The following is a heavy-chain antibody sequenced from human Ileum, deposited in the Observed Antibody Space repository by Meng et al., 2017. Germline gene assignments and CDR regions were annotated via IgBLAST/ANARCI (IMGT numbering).Heavy chain of an antibody. Sequence: HLQLQESGSGLVTSSQTLSLTCTVSGCSISSSAYSWTWIRQPPGKGLEWIGYIYQVGSTNYNPSLKSRVTIFVDTSKNQFSLKLTSVTAADTAVYYCASSTSGPELNYWGQGTLVTVSS. D-gene: IGHD2/OR15-2a*01. CDR3: ASSTSGPELNY. CDR2: IYQVGST. J-gene: IGHJ4*02. V-gene: IGHV4-30-2*01. CDR1: GCSISSSAYS.